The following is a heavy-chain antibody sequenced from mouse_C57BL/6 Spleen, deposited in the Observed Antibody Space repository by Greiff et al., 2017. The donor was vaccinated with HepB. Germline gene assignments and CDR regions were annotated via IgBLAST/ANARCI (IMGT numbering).Heavy chain of an antibody. J-gene: IGHJ4*01. CDR2: ISSGGSYT. CDR3: ARLGLGEGMDY. V-gene: IGHV5-6*01. CDR1: GFTFSSYG. Sequence: EVQLVESGGDLVKPGGSLKLSCAASGFTFSSYGMSWVRQTPDKRLEWVATISSGGSYTYYPDSVKGRFTISRDNAKNTLYLQMSSLKSEDTAMYYCARLGLGEGMDYWGQGTSVTVSS. D-gene: IGHD2-10*02.